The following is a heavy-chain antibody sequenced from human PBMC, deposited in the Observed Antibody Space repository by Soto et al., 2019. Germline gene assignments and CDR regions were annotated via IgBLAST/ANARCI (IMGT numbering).Heavy chain of an antibody. V-gene: IGHV3-30-3*01. Sequence: PGGSLRLSCAASGFTFSSYAMHWVRQAPGKGLEWVAVISYDGSNKYYADSVKGRFTVSRDNSKNTLYLHMNSLRAEGTAVYYCAREEYSSGWYNGGPFDYWGQGTLVTVSS. D-gene: IGHD6-19*01. J-gene: IGHJ4*02. CDR2: ISYDGSNK. CDR1: GFTFSSYA. CDR3: AREEYSSGWYNGGPFDY.